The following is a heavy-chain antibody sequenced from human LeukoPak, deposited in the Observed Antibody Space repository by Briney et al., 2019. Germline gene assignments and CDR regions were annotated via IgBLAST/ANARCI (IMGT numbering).Heavy chain of an antibody. J-gene: IGHJ4*02. CDR3: ARDRRVDYGAYVFDY. Sequence: SVKVSCKASGGTFSSYAISWVRQAPGQGLEWMGGIIPIFGTANYAQKFQGRVTITTDESTSTAYMELSSLRSEDTAVYYCARDRRVDYGAYVFDYWGQGTLVTVSS. D-gene: IGHD4-17*01. V-gene: IGHV1-69*05. CDR2: IIPIFGTA. CDR1: GGTFSSYA.